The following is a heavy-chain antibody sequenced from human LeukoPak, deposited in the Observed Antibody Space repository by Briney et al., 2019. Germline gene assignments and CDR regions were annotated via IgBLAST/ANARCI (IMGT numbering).Heavy chain of an antibody. V-gene: IGHV4-59*01. CDR1: GDSIGQDY. D-gene: IGHD2-8*01. CDR2: ISNSSSA. CDR3: ATAPNPDYFDY. Sequence: SETLSLTCTVSGDSIGQDYWNWIRQPPGRGLEWIGHISNSSSANYNPSLKSRVTISVDRSKNQFSLRLNSMTAADTAFYYCATAPNPDYFDYWGQGTLATVSS. J-gene: IGHJ4*02.